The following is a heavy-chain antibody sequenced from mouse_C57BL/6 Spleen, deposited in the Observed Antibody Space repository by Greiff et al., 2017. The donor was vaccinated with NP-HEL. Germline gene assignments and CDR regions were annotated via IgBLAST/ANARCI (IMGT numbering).Heavy chain of an antibody. Sequence: EVQLVESGGGLVKPGGSLKLSCAASGFTFSSYAMSWVRQTPEKRLEWVATISDGGSYTYYPDNVKGRFTISRDNAKNNLYLQMSHLKSEDTAMYYCARDGSSPYDIDYWGQGTSVTVSS. D-gene: IGHD1-1*01. CDR2: ISDGGSYT. J-gene: IGHJ4*01. CDR1: GFTFSSYA. V-gene: IGHV5-4*01. CDR3: ARDGSSPYDIDY.